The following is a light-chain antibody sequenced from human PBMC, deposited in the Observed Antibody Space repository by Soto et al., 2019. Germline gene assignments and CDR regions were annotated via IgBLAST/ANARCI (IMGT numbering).Light chain of an antibody. CDR2: QHS. CDR1: KLGDKY. J-gene: IGLJ2*01. V-gene: IGLV3-1*01. CDR3: QAWDSSTVV. Sequence: SYELTQPPSVSVSPGQTASITCSGDKLGDKYACWYQQKPGQSPVLVIYQHSKRPSGIPERFSGSNSGNTATLTISGTQAMDEADYYCQAWDSSTVVFGGGTKLRP.